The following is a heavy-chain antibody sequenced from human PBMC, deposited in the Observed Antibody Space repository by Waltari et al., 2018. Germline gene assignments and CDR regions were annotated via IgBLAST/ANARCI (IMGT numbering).Heavy chain of an antibody. CDR1: GFTFSRYW. CDR2: INYDGRQK. D-gene: IGHD2-2*01. V-gene: IGHV3-7*01. CDR3: AKSRGFEY. J-gene: IGHJ4*02. Sequence: EVQLVESGGGLVQPGGSLRLSCGASGFTFSRYWMSWVRQTPGKGLEVVANINYDGRQKYYVDSVKGRFTISRDNAKNSVYLQMNSLRVEDTAVYYCAKSRGFEYWGQGTLITVSS.